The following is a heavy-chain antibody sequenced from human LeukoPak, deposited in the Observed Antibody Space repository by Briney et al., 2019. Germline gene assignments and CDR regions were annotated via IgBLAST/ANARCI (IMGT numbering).Heavy chain of an antibody. Sequence: GGSLRLSCAASGFTFSSYGMHWVRQAPGKGLGGVAFIRYDGSNKYYADSVKGRFTISRDNSKNTLYLQMNSLRAEDTAVYYCAKDPHTQSPGGYWGQGTLVTVSS. D-gene: IGHD2-15*01. CDR3: AKDPHTQSPGGY. J-gene: IGHJ4*02. CDR1: GFTFSSYG. V-gene: IGHV3-30*02. CDR2: IRYDGSNK.